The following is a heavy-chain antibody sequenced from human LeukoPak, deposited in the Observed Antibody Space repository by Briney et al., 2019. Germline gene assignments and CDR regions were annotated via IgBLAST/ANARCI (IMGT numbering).Heavy chain of an antibody. D-gene: IGHD1-1*01. V-gene: IGHV3-48*01. CDR1: GFTFSSYS. J-gene: IGHJ4*02. Sequence: GGSLSLSCAASGFTFSSYSMNWVRQAPGKGLEWVSYISSSGSTIYYADSVKGRFTISRDNAKNSLYLQMNSLRAEDTAVYYCAKAETMTQRGYFDYWGQGTLVTVSS. CDR2: ISSSGSTI. CDR3: AKAETMTQRGYFDY.